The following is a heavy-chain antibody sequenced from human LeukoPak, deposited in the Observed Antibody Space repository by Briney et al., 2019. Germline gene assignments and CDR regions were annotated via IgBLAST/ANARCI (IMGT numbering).Heavy chain of an antibody. Sequence: PGGSLRLSCAASGFTFDDYGMSWVRQAPGKGLEWVSGINWNGGSTGYADSVKGRFTISRDNAKNSLYLQMNSLRAEDTALYYCARDPSSGYDYFWGEYDYWGQGTLVTVSS. CDR1: GFTFDDYG. V-gene: IGHV3-20*04. CDR3: ARDPSSGYDYFWGEYDY. D-gene: IGHD5-12*01. J-gene: IGHJ4*02. CDR2: INWNGGST.